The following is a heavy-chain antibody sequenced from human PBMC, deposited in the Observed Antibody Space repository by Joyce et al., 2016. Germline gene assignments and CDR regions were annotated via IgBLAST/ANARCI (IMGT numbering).Heavy chain of an antibody. CDR1: GFSFSTYG. V-gene: IGHV3-33*01. D-gene: IGHD5-12*01. Sequence: QVQLVESGGGVVQPGRSLRLSCVASGFSFSTYGFHWVRQAPGKGMEWVAVIGVDGSREYYADAVKGRFTIYRDNSKNTVDLHMKSLRVEDTAIYFCARIGDSGYEIDYWGQGTLVTVSS. CDR3: ARIGDSGYEIDY. J-gene: IGHJ4*02. CDR2: IGVDGSRE.